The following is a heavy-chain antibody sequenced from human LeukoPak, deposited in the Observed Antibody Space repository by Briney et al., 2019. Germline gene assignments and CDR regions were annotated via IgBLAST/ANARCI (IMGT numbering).Heavy chain of an antibody. CDR3: ARAPEWIQLWLVDY. J-gene: IGHJ4*02. V-gene: IGHV1-8*01. D-gene: IGHD5-18*01. CDR2: MSPNSGDT. Sequence: ASVKVSCKASGYTFTSYDFNWVRQVTGQRPEWMGWMSPNSGDTGYAQKFQDRVTMTRNTSISTAYMELSSLRSDDTAVYYCARAPEWIQLWLVDYWGQGTLVTVSS. CDR1: GYTFTSYD.